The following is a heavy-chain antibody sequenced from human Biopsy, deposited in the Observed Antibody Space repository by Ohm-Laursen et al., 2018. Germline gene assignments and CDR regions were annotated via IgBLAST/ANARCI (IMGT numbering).Heavy chain of an antibody. V-gene: IGHV1-69*13. D-gene: IGHD1-26*01. CDR1: GGSFGMDA. CDR3: ASPNSGTYDV. Sequence: ASVKVSCKTSGGSFGMDAFSWMRQVPGQGLEWMGLIIPMSRTPDYAQKFQGRVTFTADESTSTVYMELTSLTSDDAAVYYCASPNSGTYDVWGQGTTVTVSS. CDR2: IIPMSRTP. J-gene: IGHJ6*02.